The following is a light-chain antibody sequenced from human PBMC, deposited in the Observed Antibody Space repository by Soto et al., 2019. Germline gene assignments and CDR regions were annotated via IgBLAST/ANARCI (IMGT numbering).Light chain of an antibody. J-gene: IGKJ5*01. CDR1: QSVSS. CDR2: GAS. Sequence: EIVLTQSPGTLSLSPGEGVTLSCRASQSVSSLAWYQQKPGQAPRLLIYGASSRATGIPDRFSGSGSGTDFPLTISKREPEDFAVYYCQRYATSPPFTFGQGTGLDIK. CDR3: QRYATSPPFT. V-gene: IGKV3-20*01.